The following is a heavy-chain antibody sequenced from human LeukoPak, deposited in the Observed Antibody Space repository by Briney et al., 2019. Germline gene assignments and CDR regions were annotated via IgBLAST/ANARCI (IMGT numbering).Heavy chain of an antibody. J-gene: IGHJ4*02. Sequence: ASVKVSCKTSGYTFISYGISWVRQAPGQGLEWMGWISAYNGNTNYAQKLQGRVTMTTDTSTSTAYMELRSLRSDDTAVYYCARGFCSSTSCYLPTDYWGQGTLVTVSS. V-gene: IGHV1-18*01. CDR3: ARGFCSSTSCYLPTDY. CDR1: GYTFISYG. D-gene: IGHD2-2*01. CDR2: ISAYNGNT.